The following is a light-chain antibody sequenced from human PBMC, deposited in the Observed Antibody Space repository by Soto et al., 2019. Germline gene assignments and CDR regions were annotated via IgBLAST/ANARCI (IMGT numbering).Light chain of an antibody. CDR1: QSISTY. J-gene: IGKJ3*01. CDR2: AAS. CDR3: QQSYSHPLT. V-gene: IGKV1-39*01. Sequence: DIQMTQSPSSLSASVGDRVTITCRASQSISTYLNWYQQKPGKAPQLLIYAASSLQSGVPSTFSGSGSGTDFTLTISSLQPEDFATYYCQQSYSHPLTLGPGTKVDIK.